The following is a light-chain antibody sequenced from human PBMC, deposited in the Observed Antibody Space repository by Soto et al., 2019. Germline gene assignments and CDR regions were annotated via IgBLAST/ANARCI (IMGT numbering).Light chain of an antibody. CDR2: EVS. CDR3: SSYTRSTTQA. V-gene: IGLV2-14*01. J-gene: IGLJ1*01. CDR1: RGDVGGYDY. Sequence: QSALTQPASVSASPGQSITISCTGTRGDVGGYDYVSWYQQHPGKAPKVIIYEVSNRPSGVSNRFSGSKSGNTASLTISGLQAEDEADYYCSSYTRSTTQAFGTGTKVTVL.